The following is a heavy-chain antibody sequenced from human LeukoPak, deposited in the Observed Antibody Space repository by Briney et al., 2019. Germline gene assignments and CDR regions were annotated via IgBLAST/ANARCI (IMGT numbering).Heavy chain of an antibody. CDR2: IIPIFGTA. V-gene: IGHV1-69*13. J-gene: IGHJ3*02. CDR3: AREAPVAAGSDAFDI. CDR1: RGTFSSYA. D-gene: IGHD6-19*01. Sequence: SVKVSCKTSRGTFSSYAISWVRQAPGQGPEWMGGIIPIFGTANYAQKFQGRVTITADEFTSTAYMELSSLRSDDTAVYYCAREAPVAAGSDAFDIWGQGTMVTVSS.